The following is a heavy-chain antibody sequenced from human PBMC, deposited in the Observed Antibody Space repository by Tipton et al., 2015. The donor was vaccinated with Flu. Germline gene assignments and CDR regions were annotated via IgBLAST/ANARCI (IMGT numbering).Heavy chain of an antibody. CDR3: TADGVDYDFWSGYLDY. Sequence: SLRLSCTASGFTFGDYAMSWVRQAPGKGLEWVGFIRSKAYGGTTEYAASVKGRFTISRDDSKSIAYLQMNSLKTEDTAVYYCTADGVDYDFWSGYLDYWGQGTLVTVSS. CDR1: GFTFGDYA. V-gene: IGHV3-49*04. J-gene: IGHJ4*02. CDR2: IRSKAYGGTT. D-gene: IGHD3-3*01.